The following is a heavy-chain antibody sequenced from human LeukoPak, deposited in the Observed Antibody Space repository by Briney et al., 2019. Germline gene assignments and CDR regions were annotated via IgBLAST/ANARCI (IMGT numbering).Heavy chain of an antibody. CDR1: GYTFTSYG. CDR2: ISAYNGNT. V-gene: IGHV1-18*01. D-gene: IGHD2-2*01. Sequence: ASVKVSCKASGYTFTSYGISWVRQAPGQGLEWMGRISAYNGNTNYAQKLQGRVTMTTDTSTSTAYMELRSLRSDDTAVYYCARDGVVVVPANFYYMDVWGKGTTVTISS. J-gene: IGHJ6*03. CDR3: ARDGVVVVPANFYYMDV.